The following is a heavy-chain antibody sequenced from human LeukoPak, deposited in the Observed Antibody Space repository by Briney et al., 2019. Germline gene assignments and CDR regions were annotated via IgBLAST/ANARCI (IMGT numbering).Heavy chain of an antibody. D-gene: IGHD5-12*01. CDR2: IYPGDSDT. CDR3: ARSSGYDYPPDY. Sequence: GDSLKISCKASGYSFTSFWIGWVRQMPGKGLEWLGIIYPGDSDTRYSPSFQGQVTISADKSISTAYLQWSSLKASDTATYYCARSSGYDYPPDYWGQGTLVTVSS. V-gene: IGHV5-51*01. J-gene: IGHJ4*02. CDR1: GYSFTSFW.